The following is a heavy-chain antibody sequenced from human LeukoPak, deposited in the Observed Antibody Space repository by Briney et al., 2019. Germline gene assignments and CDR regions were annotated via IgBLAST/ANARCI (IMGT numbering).Heavy chain of an antibody. J-gene: IGHJ5*02. Sequence: GGSLRLSCAASGFTFSSYSMNWVRQAPGKGLEWVSSISSRSGDIYYADSVKGRFTISRDNAKNSLYLQMNSLRAEDTAVYYCARDRANSWFDPWGQGTLVTVSS. CDR1: GFTFSSYS. CDR3: ARDRANSWFDP. V-gene: IGHV3-21*01. D-gene: IGHD2/OR15-2a*01. CDR2: ISSRSGDI.